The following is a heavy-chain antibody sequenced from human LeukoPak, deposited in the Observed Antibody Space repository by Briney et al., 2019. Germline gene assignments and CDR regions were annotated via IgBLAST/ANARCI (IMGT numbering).Heavy chain of an antibody. D-gene: IGHD3-10*01. CDR2: INHSGST. V-gene: IGHV4-34*01. CDR3: ARDDYYGSGSYYAFDY. Sequence: PSETLSLTCAVYGGSFSGYYWSWIRQPPGKGLEWIGEINHSGSTNYNPSLKSRVTMSVDTSKNQFSLKLSSVTAADTAVYYCARDDYYGSGSYYAFDYWGQGTLVTVSS. CDR1: GGSFSGYY. J-gene: IGHJ4*02.